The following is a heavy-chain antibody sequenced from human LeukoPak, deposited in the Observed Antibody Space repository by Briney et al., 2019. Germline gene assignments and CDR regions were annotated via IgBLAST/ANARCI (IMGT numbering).Heavy chain of an antibody. CDR2: ISSSGSTI. Sequence: GGSLRLSCAASGFTFSSYDMNWVRQAPGKGLEWVSYISSSGSTIYYADSVKGRVTISRDNAKNSLYLQMNSLRAEDTAMYYCARLPGGVVIDAGLYWGQGTLVTVSS. CDR3: ARLPGGVVIDAGLY. V-gene: IGHV3-48*01. D-gene: IGHD2-21*01. CDR1: GFTFSSYD. J-gene: IGHJ4*02.